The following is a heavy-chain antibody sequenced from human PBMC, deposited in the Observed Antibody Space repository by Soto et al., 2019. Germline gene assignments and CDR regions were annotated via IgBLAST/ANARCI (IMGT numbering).Heavy chain of an antibody. CDR3: ATGGSKPRFDF. Sequence: GGSLRLSCAASGVTFSNNYMMWVRQAPGKGLEWVSLIYSCGTTYYADSVKGRFSSSRDNSKNTLYLQMDGLRAEDTAVYYCATGGSKPRFDFWGQGTLVTVSS. V-gene: IGHV3-66*01. J-gene: IGHJ4*02. CDR2: IYSCGTT. CDR1: GVTFSNNY. D-gene: IGHD2-8*02.